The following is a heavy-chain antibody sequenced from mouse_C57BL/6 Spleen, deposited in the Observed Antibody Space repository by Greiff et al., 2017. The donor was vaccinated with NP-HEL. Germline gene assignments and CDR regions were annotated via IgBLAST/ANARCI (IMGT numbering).Heavy chain of an antibody. D-gene: IGHD2-4*01. V-gene: IGHV1-81*01. Sequence: QVQLKQSGAELARPGASVKLSCKASGYTFTSYGISWVKQRTGQGLEWIGEIYPRSGNTYYNEKFKGKATLTADKSSSTAYMELRSLTSEDSAVYFCARSYYDYDYYAMDYWGQGTSVTVSS. CDR1: GYTFTSYG. CDR2: IYPRSGNT. J-gene: IGHJ4*01. CDR3: ARSYYDYDYYAMDY.